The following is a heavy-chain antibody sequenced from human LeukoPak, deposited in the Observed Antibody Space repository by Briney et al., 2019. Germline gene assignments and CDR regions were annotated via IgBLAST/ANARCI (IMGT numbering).Heavy chain of an antibody. D-gene: IGHD3-16*02. Sequence: SETLSLTCTVSGGSVSSYYWNWIRQPPGKGLEWIGYVDYSGGTNYNPSVESRVTISLDTSKNQFSLKLRSVTAADTAVYYCARDAYRTFDYWGQGTLVTVSS. CDR1: GGSVSSYY. J-gene: IGHJ4*02. V-gene: IGHV4-59*02. CDR2: VDYSGGT. CDR3: ARDAYRTFDY.